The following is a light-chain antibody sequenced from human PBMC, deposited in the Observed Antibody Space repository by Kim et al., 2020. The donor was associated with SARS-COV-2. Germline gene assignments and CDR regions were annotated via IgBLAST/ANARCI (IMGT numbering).Light chain of an antibody. V-gene: IGLV1-51*01. CDR2: DNN. CDR1: SSNIGKNY. Sequence: TSCSRSSSNIGKNYVSWYQTLTGPAPKVLIYDNNKRPSGIPDRFSGAKSGTSATLGITGLQTGDEADYYCGTWNSSLSAGIFGGGTQLTVL. J-gene: IGLJ2*01. CDR3: GTWNSSLSAGI.